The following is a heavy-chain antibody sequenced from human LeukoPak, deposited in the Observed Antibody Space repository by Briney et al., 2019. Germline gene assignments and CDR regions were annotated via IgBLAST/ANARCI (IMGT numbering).Heavy chain of an antibody. CDR3: ARTPHCGGDCYPYYFDY. D-gene: IGHD2-21*02. CDR2: INHSGST. V-gene: IGHV4-34*01. Sequence: PSETLSLTCAVYGGSFSGYYWSWIRQPPGKGLEWIGEINHSGSTNCNPSLKSRVTISVDTSKNQFSLKLSSVTAADTAVYYCARTPHCGGDCYPYYFDYWGQGTLVTVSS. J-gene: IGHJ4*02. CDR1: GGSFSGYY.